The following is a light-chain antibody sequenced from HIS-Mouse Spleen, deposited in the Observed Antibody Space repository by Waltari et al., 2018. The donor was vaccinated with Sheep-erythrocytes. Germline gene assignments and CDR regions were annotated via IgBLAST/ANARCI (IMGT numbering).Light chain of an antibody. Sequence: QSALTQPRSVSGSPGQSVTISCTGPSRDVGGYNDVSWYQQPPGKAPKLLIYDVSKRPSGVPDRFSGSKSGNTASLTISGLQAEDEADYYCCSYAGSYNHVFATGTKVTVL. V-gene: IGLV2-11*01. CDR1: SRDVGGYND. J-gene: IGLJ1*01. CDR2: DVS. CDR3: CSYAGSYNHV.